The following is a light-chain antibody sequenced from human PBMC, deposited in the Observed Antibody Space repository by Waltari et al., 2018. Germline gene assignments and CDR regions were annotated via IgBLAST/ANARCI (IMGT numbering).Light chain of an antibody. Sequence: QSALTQPASVSGSPGQSITISCTGTSSDIGGYDYVSWYQQHPDKAPKVIIYDVRYRPSGVFLRFSGSKSCDTASLTISGLQAEDEADYYSSSKTSSSTPYVFGSGTKVTVL. CDR1: SSDIGGYDY. CDR2: DVR. CDR3: SSKTSSSTPYV. V-gene: IGLV2-14*03. J-gene: IGLJ1*01.